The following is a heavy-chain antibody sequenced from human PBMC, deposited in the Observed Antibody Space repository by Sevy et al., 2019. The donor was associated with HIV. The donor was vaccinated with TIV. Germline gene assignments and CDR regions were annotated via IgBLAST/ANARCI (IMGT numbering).Heavy chain of an antibody. J-gene: IGHJ6*02. Sequence: GGSLRLSCAASGFTFSSYWMSWVRQAPGKGLEWVANIKKDGSEKYYVDSVKGRFTISRDNAKNSLYLQMNSLRVEDTAMYYCARDCSSTNCVWGLDVWGQGTTVTVSS. CDR2: IKKDGSEK. V-gene: IGHV3-7*03. CDR1: GFTFSSYW. D-gene: IGHD2-2*01. CDR3: ARDCSSTNCVWGLDV.